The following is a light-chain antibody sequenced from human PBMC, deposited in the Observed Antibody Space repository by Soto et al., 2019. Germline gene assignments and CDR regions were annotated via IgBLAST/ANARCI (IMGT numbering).Light chain of an antibody. CDR2: VNNDGSH. CDR3: QTWDTGGVV. Sequence: QPVLPQSPAASASLGASVNLTCTLPGGRSGYAIAWQQHQPDKGPRFLMKVNNDGSHNKGDGIPDRFSGSASGSERYLIISSLQSEDEGDYYCQTWDTGGVVFGGGTNLTVL. CDR1: GGRSGYA. V-gene: IGLV4-69*01. J-gene: IGLJ3*02.